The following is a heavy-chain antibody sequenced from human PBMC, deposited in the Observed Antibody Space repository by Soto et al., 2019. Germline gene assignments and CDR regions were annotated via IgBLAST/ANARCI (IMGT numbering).Heavy chain of an antibody. V-gene: IGHV3-23*01. CDR3: AKGPPGYCSGGCSSPTQTFDY. D-gene: IGHD2-15*01. CDR1: GFTFSSYA. CDR2: ISGSGGST. Sequence: PGGPLRLSCAASGFTFSSYAMSWVRQAPGKGLEWVSAISGSGGSTYYADSVKGRFTISRDNSKYTLYLQMNSLTADDTAVYYSAKGPPGYCSGGCSSPTQTFDYWGQGPLDT. J-gene: IGHJ4*02.